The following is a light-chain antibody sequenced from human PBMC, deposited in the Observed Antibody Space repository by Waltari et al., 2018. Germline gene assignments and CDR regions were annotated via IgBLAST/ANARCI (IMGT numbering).Light chain of an antibody. CDR3: SSFANSDPRHV. J-gene: IGLJ1*01. Sequence: QSALTQPASVSGSPGQSITISCTGTSSDVGGYNFVSWYQHHPGKAPKLMIYDVTNLPPGVSSRFSGSKAGNTASLTISGLQAEDEADYYCSSFANSDPRHVFGTGTKVTVL. V-gene: IGLV2-14*03. CDR2: DVT. CDR1: SSDVGGYNF.